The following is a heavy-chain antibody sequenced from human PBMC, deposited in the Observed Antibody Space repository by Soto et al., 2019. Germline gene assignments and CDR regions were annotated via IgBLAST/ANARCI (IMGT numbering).Heavy chain of an antibody. CDR1: GYKVSTWHNFTSYW. CDR2: IYPGDSDT. D-gene: IGHD6-19*01. CDR3: ARPREAGKYYYGVDV. V-gene: IGHV5-51*01. Sequence: GESLKISCMGSGYKVSTWHNFTSYWIAWVRQMPGEGLEWMGIIYPGDSDTRYSPSFQGQVTISADKSINSVYLQWSSLKASDTAMYYCARPREAGKYYYGVDVWGQGTTVTVAS. J-gene: IGHJ6*02.